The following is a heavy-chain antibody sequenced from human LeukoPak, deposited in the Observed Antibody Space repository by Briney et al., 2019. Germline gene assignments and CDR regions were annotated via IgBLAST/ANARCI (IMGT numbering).Heavy chain of an antibody. V-gene: IGHV3-53*01. J-gene: IGHJ4*02. Sequence: GGSLRLSCAASGFTVSSNYMSWVRQAPGKGLEWVSIIYSGGNTYYADSVKGRFTISRDNSKNTLYLQMNSLRAEDTAVYYCAKVLQKLLWFGEELETSFDYWGQGTLVTVSS. CDR2: IYSGGNT. D-gene: IGHD3-10*01. CDR3: AKVLQKLLWFGEELETSFDY. CDR1: GFTVSSNY.